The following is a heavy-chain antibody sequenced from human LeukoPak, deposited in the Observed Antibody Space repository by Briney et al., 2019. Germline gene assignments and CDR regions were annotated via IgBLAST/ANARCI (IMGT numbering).Heavy chain of an antibody. V-gene: IGHV3-53*01. CDR2: IDSGGNT. D-gene: IGHD3-10*01. CDR3: ARLEVRGVIGP. CDR1: GFTVSTNY. J-gene: IGHJ5*02. Sequence: GGSLRLSCAASGFTVSTNYMNWVRQATGKGLEWVSLIDSGGNTYYADAVKGRFTISRDNSKNMVYLQMNSLRAEDTAVYYCARLEVRGVIGPWGQGTLVTVSS.